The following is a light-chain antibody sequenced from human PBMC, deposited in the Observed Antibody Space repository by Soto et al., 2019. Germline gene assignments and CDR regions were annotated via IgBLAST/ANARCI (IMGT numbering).Light chain of an antibody. CDR3: AAWDDSLSGRV. V-gene: IGLV1-47*01. CDR1: SSNIGSNY. J-gene: IGLJ1*01. CDR2: RTN. Sequence: QSVLTQPPSASGTPGQSVTFSCSGSSSNIGSNYVYWYQQLPGTAPKLLIYRTNQRPSGAPDRFSGSKSGTSASLAISGLRSEDEADYYCAAWDDSLSGRVFGTGTKVTVL.